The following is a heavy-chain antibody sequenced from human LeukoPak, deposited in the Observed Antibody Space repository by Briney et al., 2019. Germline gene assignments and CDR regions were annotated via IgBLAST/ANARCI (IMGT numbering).Heavy chain of an antibody. J-gene: IGHJ4*02. D-gene: IGHD3-3*01. CDR3: ARELWSGYYIDY. V-gene: IGHV4-34*01. CDR2: INHSGST. CDR1: GGPFSGYY. Sequence: SETLSLTCAVYGGPFSGYYWSWIRQPPGKGLEWIGEINHSGSTNYNPSLKSRVTISVDTSKNQFSLKLSSVTAADTAVYYCARELWSGYYIDYWGQGTLVTVSS.